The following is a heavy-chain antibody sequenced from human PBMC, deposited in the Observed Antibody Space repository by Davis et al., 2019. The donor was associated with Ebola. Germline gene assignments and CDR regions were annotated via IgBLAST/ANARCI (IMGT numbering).Heavy chain of an antibody. J-gene: IGHJ5*02. CDR3: ATRGS. V-gene: IGHV3-21*04. CDR2: RHSGSGI. CDR1: GFTFSSYS. Sequence: GESLKISCAASGFTFSSYSMNWARQAPGKGLEWLSMRHSGSGIFYADSVRGRFTISADTSKNTLYLQMNSLRVDDTAIYYCATRGSWGQGTLVTVSS. D-gene: IGHD3-10*01.